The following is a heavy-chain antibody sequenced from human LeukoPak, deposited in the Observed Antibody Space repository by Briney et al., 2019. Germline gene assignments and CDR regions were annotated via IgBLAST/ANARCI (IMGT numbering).Heavy chain of an antibody. D-gene: IGHD4-11*01. Sequence: PGGSLTLSCAASGFTFDDYAMLWVRQAPGKGLEWVSLISGDGGSTYHADSVKGRFTISRDNRKNSVYLQIHSLRPEHTALYSFAKAKRWDSNYELPDYWGQGTLVTVSS. J-gene: IGHJ4*02. CDR3: AKAKRWDSNYELPDY. CDR2: ISGDGGST. V-gene: IGHV3-43*02. CDR1: GFTFDDYA.